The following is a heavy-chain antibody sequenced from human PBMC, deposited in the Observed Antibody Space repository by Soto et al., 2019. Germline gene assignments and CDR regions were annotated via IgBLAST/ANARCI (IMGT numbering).Heavy chain of an antibody. CDR1: GGSFGNSA. Sequence: SVKVSCKASGGSFGNSAINWVLQTPGQGLEWLGGFIPVYRTLNYAQKFQGRVTITADESTGTAYMTLSSLASDDTAVYYCATGVIWIGYFTVDSWGQGTRSPSP. J-gene: IGHJ4*02. CDR2: FIPVYRTL. CDR3: ATGVIWIGYFTVDS. V-gene: IGHV1-69*13. D-gene: IGHD3-3*01.